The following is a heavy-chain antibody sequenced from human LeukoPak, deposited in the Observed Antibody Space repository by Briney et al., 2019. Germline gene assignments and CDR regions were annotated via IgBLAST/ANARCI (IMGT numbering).Heavy chain of an antibody. J-gene: IGHJ4*02. CDR1: GFTFSKYG. CDR3: AKAQGYYDC. D-gene: IGHD3-22*01. CDR2: IGVGGTT. V-gene: IGHV3-23*01. Sequence: PGGSLRLSCAASGFTFSKYGMNWVRQAPGKGLEWVSGIGVGGTTYYADSVKGRFTISRDTSKNTLYLQMNSLRAEDTAVYYCAKAQGYYDCGGQGTLVTVSS.